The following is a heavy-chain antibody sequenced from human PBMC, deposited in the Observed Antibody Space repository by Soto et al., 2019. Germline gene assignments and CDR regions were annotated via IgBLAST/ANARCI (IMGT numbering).Heavy chain of an antibody. J-gene: IGHJ5*02. V-gene: IGHV4-34*01. CDR2: INDSGST. Sequence: SETLSLTCAVYGGSFSGYYWSWIRQPPGKGLEWIGEINDSGSTNYNPSLKSRVTISVDTSKNQFSLKLSSVTATDTAVYYCARLVVIGNWFDPWGQGTLVTVSS. CDR3: ARLVVIGNWFDP. D-gene: IGHD2-8*02. CDR1: GGSFSGYY.